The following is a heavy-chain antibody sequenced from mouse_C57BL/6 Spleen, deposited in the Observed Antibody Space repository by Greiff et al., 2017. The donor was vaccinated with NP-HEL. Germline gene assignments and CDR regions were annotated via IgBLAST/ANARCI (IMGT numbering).Heavy chain of an antibody. CDR3: ARSSYYYDAMDY. CDR1: GYTFTDYY. V-gene: IGHV1-26*01. D-gene: IGHD1-1*01. CDR2: INPNNGGT. Sequence: VQLKQPGAELVKPGASVKISCKASGYTFTDYYMNWVKQSHGKSLEWIGDINPNNGGTSYNQKFKGKATLTVDKSSSTAYMELRSLTSEDSAVYYCARSSYYYDAMDYWGQGTSVTVSS. J-gene: IGHJ4*01.